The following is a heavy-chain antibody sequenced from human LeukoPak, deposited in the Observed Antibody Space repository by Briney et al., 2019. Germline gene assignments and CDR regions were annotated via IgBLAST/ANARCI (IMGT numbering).Heavy chain of an antibody. J-gene: IGHJ4*02. CDR2: ISSSSSYI. CDR3: AASTVATFDY. CDR1: GFTFSSYS. D-gene: IGHD5-12*01. Sequence: GRSLRLSCAASGFTFSSYSMNWVRQAPGKGLEWVSSISSSSSYIYYADSVKGRFTISRDNAKNSLYLQMNSLRAEDTAVYYCAASTVATFDYWGQGTLVTVSS. V-gene: IGHV3-21*01.